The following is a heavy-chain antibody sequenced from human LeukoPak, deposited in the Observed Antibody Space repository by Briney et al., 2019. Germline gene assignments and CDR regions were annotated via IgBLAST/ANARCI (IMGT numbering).Heavy chain of an antibody. CDR2: IYHSGST. Sequence: SETLSLTCTVSGGSISSYYWSWIRQPPGKGLEWIGYIYHSGSTYYNPSLKSRVTISVDRSKNQFSLKLSSVTAADTAVYYCARFTIFGVVTAYFDYWGQGTLVTVSS. J-gene: IGHJ4*02. CDR1: GGSISSYY. V-gene: IGHV4-59*12. D-gene: IGHD3-3*01. CDR3: ARFTIFGVVTAYFDY.